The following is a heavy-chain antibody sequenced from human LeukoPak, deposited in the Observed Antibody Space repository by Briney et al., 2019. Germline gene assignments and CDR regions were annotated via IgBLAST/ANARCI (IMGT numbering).Heavy chain of an antibody. CDR1: GFTVSSNY. Sequence: PGGSLRLSCAASGFTVSSNYMSWVRQAPGKGLEWVSVIYSGGTTYYADSVKGRFTISRDNSKNTVYLQMNSLRAEDTAVYYCARDSGEYYFDYWGQGPLVTVSA. J-gene: IGHJ4*02. V-gene: IGHV3-53*01. D-gene: IGHD6-6*01. CDR2: IYSGGTT. CDR3: ARDSGEYYFDY.